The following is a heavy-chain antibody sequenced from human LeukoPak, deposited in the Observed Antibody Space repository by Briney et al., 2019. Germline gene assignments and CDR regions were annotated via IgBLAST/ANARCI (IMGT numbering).Heavy chain of an antibody. CDR1: GGSMNSYC. D-gene: IGHD1-14*01. Sequence: SETLSLTCSVSGGSMNSYCWSWIRQSPGKGLEWIGYIYYSGSTNYNPSLKSRVTISVDTSKNQFSLKLSSVTAADTAVYYCASPVTTGFWGQGTLVTVSS. J-gene: IGHJ4*02. V-gene: IGHV4-59*08. CDR3: ASPVTTGF. CDR2: IYYSGST.